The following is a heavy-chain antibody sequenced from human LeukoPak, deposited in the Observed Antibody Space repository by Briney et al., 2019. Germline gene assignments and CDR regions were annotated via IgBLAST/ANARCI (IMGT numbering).Heavy chain of an antibody. CDR3: AGDSSGYDAFDI. CDR2: IYHSGST. J-gene: IGHJ3*02. V-gene: IGHV4-4*02. Sequence: KGLEWIGEIYHSGSTNYNPSLKSRVTISVDKSKNQFSLKLSSVTAADTAVYYCAGDSSGYDAFDIWGQGTMVTVSS. D-gene: IGHD3-22*01.